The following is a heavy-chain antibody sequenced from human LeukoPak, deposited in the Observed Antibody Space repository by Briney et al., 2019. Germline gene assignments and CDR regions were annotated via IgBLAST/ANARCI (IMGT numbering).Heavy chain of an antibody. D-gene: IGHD6-19*01. J-gene: IGHJ4*02. V-gene: IGHV3-33*01. CDR1: GFTFTIYG. Sequence: TGGSLTLPCEASGFTFTIYGMHCARHAPGKGLVWVAVIWHDGSHKYYADSVKGRFTISRDNSRNTLYLQMNGLRGEDTAMYYCARGSGSGWSRLDYWGEGTLVTVSS. CDR2: IWHDGSHK. CDR3: ARGSGSGWSRLDY.